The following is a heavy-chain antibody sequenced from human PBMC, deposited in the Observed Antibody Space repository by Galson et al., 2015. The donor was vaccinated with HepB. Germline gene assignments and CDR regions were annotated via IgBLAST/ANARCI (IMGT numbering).Heavy chain of an antibody. CDR1: GFTFSSYS. Sequence: SLRLSCAASGFTFSSYSMNWVRQAPGKGLEWVSSISASSTYIYYADSMKGRFTISGDNAKNSLYLQVNSLRAEDTAVYYCAGGRSSTSDDAFDIWGQGTMVTVSS. V-gene: IGHV3-21*01. J-gene: IGHJ3*02. CDR2: ISASSTYI. D-gene: IGHD2-2*01. CDR3: AGGRSSTSDDAFDI.